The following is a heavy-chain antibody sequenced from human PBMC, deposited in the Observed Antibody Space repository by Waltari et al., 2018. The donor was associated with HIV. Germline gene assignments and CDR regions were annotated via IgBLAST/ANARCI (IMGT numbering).Heavy chain of an antibody. D-gene: IGHD3-16*01. CDR1: VFTFIRYF. Sequence: QDQLIQHGTEVTEPGPSLRVSCRASVFTFIRYFHHWLRQAPGQGLEWMGDLNPRSGDTEYAQKFRGRVTLTGDTSVNTAYLDLKGLRFDDTATYFCHRPWDSDHWGSDLWGQGTLVIVS. J-gene: IGHJ4*01. CDR3: HRPWDSDHWGSDL. V-gene: IGHV1-2*02. CDR2: LNPRSGDT.